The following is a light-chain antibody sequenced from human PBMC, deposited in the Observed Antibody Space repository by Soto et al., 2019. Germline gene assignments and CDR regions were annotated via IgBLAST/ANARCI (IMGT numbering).Light chain of an antibody. CDR1: RSNIGSNT. CDR2: SNN. V-gene: IGLV1-44*01. CDR3: VGWDDSLTGAV. Sequence: QSVLTQPPSASGTPGQRVTISCSGSRSNIGSNTVNWYQHLPGTAPKLLIYSNNQRPSGVHDRFSGSKSGTSASLAISGLQSEDEADYYCVGWDDSLTGAVFGGGTKVTVL. J-gene: IGLJ2*01.